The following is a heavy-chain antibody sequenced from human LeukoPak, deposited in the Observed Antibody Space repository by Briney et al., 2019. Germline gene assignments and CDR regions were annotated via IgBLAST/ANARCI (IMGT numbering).Heavy chain of an antibody. CDR3: ARGPVYPNYYYYYMDV. V-gene: IGHV4-4*07. D-gene: IGHD1-14*01. CDR2: IYTSGST. J-gene: IGHJ6*03. CDR1: GGSISSYY. Sequence: SETLSLTCTVSGGSISSYYWSWIRQPAGKGLEWIGRIYTSGSTNYNPSLKSRVTMSVDTSKNQFSLKLSSVTAADTAVYYCARGPVYPNYYYYYMDVWGKGTTVTISS.